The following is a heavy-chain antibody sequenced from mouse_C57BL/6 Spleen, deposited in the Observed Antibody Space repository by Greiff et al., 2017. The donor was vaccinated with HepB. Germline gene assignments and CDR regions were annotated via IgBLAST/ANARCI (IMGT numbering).Heavy chain of an antibody. J-gene: IGHJ3*01. CDR1: GFTFSDYY. D-gene: IGHD2-5*01. V-gene: IGHV5-12*01. CDR3: ARPYSTGGSWFAY. Sequence: EVKVEESGGGLVQPGGSLKLSCAASGFTFSDYYMYWVRQTPEKRLEWVAYISNGGGSTYYPDTVKGRFTISRDNAKNTLYLQMSRLKSEDTAMYYCARPYSTGGSWFAYWGQGTLVTVSA. CDR2: ISNGGGST.